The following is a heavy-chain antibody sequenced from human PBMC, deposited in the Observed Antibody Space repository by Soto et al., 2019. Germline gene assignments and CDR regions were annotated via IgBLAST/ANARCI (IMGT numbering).Heavy chain of an antibody. CDR3: ARDNWNYDY. V-gene: IGHV3-48*02. J-gene: IGHJ4*02. CDR1: GFGFTFSTSA. CDR2: IRDSRRTT. Sequence: PGGSLRLSCAASGFGFTFSTSAMSWVRQAPGKGLEWVSNIRDSRRTTHYADSVKGRFTISRDNAKNSLYLQMNSLRDEDTAVYYCARDNWNYDYWGQGTLVTVSS. D-gene: IGHD1-7*01.